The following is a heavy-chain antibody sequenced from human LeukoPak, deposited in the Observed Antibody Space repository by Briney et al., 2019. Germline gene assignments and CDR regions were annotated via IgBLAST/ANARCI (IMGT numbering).Heavy chain of an antibody. CDR1: GYIFSNDA. J-gene: IGHJ4*02. Sequence: GRSLRLSCAASGYIFSNDAMHWVRQAPGKGLEWVAFIWFDGSNKHYADSVKGRFTISRDNSEDTLYLQMNSLRAEDTAVYYCVRDPSGSGFAFDSWGQGALVTVSS. D-gene: IGHD1-1*01. V-gene: IGHV3-33*01. CDR3: VRDPSGSGFAFDS. CDR2: IWFDGSNK.